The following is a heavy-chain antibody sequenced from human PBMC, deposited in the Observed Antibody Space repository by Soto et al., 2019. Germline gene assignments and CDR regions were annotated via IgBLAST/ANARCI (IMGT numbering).Heavy chain of an antibody. CDR2: ISSSGTI. Sequence: GGSLRLSCVVSGFTFSSYSMNWVRQVPGKGLEWVSYISSSGTIYYTDSVKGRFTISRDNGKNSLYLQMNGLRDEDTAVYYCAKEQTTGAHYALDYWSQGTLVTVSS. CDR3: AKEQTTGAHYALDY. CDR1: GFTFSSYS. V-gene: IGHV3-48*02. J-gene: IGHJ4*02. D-gene: IGHD2-8*02.